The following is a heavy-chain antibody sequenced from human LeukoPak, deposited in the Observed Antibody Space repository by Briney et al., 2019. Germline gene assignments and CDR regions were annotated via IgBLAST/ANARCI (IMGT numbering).Heavy chain of an antibody. D-gene: IGHD3-10*01. V-gene: IGHV3-23*01. Sequence: GGSLRLSCAASGFTFSSYAMSWVRQAPGKGLEWVSGISGSGGRGGNTYYADSMKGRFTISRDNSKNTLYLQMNSLRAEDTAVYYCAKDGLWFVRDEFDYWGQGTLVTVSS. CDR1: GFTFSSYA. CDR3: AKDGLWFVRDEFDY. J-gene: IGHJ4*02. CDR2: ISGSGGRGGNT.